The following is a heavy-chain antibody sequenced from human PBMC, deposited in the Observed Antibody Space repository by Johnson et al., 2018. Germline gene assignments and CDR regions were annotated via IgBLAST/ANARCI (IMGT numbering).Heavy chain of an antibody. CDR3: AGGKYLGKLSIQDYYNGMDV. Sequence: QVQLVQSGAEVKKPGSSVKVSCKASGGTFSSYAISWVRQAPGQGLEWMGGIIPIFGTANYAQKFQGRVTITADESASTTYMELSSLRSEDPAVYYCAGGKYLGKLSIQDYYNGMDVWGQGTTVTVSS. CDR2: IIPIFGTA. V-gene: IGHV1-69*12. CDR1: GGTFSSYA. J-gene: IGHJ6*02. D-gene: IGHD3-16*02.